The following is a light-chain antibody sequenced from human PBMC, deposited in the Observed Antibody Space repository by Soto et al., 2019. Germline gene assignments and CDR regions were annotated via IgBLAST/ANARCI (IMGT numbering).Light chain of an antibody. CDR2: EVS. CDR3: SSYTSSSTYYV. J-gene: IGLJ1*01. V-gene: IGLV2-14*01. CDR1: SSDVGGYNY. Sequence: QSVLTRPASVSGSPGQSITISCTGTSSDVGGYNYVSWYQQHPGKAPKLMIYEVSNRPSGVSNRFSGSKAGNTASLTISGLQAEDEADYYCSSYTSSSTYYVFGTGTKV.